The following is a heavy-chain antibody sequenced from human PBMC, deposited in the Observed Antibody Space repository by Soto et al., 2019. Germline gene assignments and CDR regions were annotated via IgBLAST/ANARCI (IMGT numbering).Heavy chain of an antibody. Sequence: QVPLVESGGGVVQPGRSLRLSCAASGFTFSSYAMHWVRQAPGKGLEWVAVISYDGSNKYYADSVKGRFTISRDNSKNTLYLQMNSLRAEDTAVYYCARDPRGGRGDWYFDLWGRGTLVTVSS. CDR3: ARDPRGGRGDWYFDL. V-gene: IGHV3-30-3*01. CDR2: ISYDGSNK. D-gene: IGHD2-15*01. J-gene: IGHJ2*01. CDR1: GFTFSSYA.